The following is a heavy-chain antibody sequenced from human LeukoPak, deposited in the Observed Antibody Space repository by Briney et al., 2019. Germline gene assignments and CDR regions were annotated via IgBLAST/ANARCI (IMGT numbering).Heavy chain of an antibody. D-gene: IGHD1-26*01. CDR1: GGSISSYY. V-gene: IGHV4-59*01. CDR2: IYYGGST. J-gene: IGHJ4*02. CDR3: ARVSGSYMAYYFDY. Sequence: SETLSLTCTVSGGSISSYYWSWIRQPPGKGLEWIGYIYYGGSTNYNPSLKSRVTISVDTSKNQFSLKLSSVTAADTAVYYCARVSGSYMAYYFDYWGQGTLVTVSS.